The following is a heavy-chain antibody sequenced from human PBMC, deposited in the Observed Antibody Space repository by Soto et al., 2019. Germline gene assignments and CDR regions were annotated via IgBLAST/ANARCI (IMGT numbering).Heavy chain of an antibody. D-gene: IGHD3-10*01. CDR1: GGSISSDRYY. CDR2: IFYSGRA. J-gene: IGHJ4*02. CDR3: VRTDYGSGSPIN. V-gene: IGHV4-30-4*01. Sequence: QVQLQESGPGLVKPSQTLSLTCIVSGGSISSDRYYWTWIRQPPGKGLEWIGYIFYSGRAYYNPSLESRVTISIDTSQNQFSLRLTSVTGADTAVYYCVRTDYGSGSPINWGLGTRVTVSS.